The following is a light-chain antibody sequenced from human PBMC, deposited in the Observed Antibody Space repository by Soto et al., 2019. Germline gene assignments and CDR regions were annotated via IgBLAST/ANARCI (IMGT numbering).Light chain of an antibody. V-gene: IGLV4-69*01. CDR3: QTWNTGIVV. Sequence: QLVLTQSPSASASLGASVKLICTLSSGHTTYSIAWHQQQPEKGPRYLMKLNSDGSHSKGDGIPDRFSGSSSGAERYLTISTLQSEDEADYYCQTWNTGIVVFGGGTKLTVL. CDR2: LNSDGSH. J-gene: IGLJ2*01. CDR1: SGHTTYS.